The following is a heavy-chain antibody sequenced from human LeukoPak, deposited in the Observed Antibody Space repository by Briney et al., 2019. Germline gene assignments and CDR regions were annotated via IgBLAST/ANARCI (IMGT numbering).Heavy chain of an antibody. J-gene: IGHJ4*02. CDR1: GYTFTGYY. CDR2: INPNSGGT. Sequence: GASVKVSCKASGYTFTGYYMHWVRQAPGQGLEWMGWINPNSGGTNYAQKFQGRVTMTRDTSISTAYMELSSLKASDTAMYYCARHGLGYCSGGSCYSTDYWGQGTLVTVSS. D-gene: IGHD2-15*01. CDR3: ARHGLGYCSGGSCYSTDY. V-gene: IGHV1-2*02.